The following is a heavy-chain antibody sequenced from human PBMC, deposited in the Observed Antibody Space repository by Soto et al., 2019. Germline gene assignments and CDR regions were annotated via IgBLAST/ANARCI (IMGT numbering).Heavy chain of an antibody. Sequence: HPGGSLRLSCAASGFTFSSYGMHWVRQAPGKGLEWVAVISYDGSNKYYAETVKGRITISRDNSKNTLYLQMNSLRAEDTAVYYYAIDLLYGATTPEYYYYGMDVWGQGTTVTVSS. D-gene: IGHD4-17*01. CDR1: GFTFSSYG. V-gene: IGHV3-30*03. J-gene: IGHJ6*02. CDR3: AIDLLYGATTPEYYYYGMDV. CDR2: ISYDGSNK.